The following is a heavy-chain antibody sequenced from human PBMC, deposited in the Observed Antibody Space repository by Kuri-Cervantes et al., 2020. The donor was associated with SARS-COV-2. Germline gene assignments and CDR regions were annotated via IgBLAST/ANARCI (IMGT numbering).Heavy chain of an antibody. Sequence: ASVKVSCKASGYTFTSYYMHWVRQAPGQGLEWMGIINPSGGSTSYAQKFQGRVTMTRDTSTSTVYMELSSLRSEDTAVYYCARDRGIAAAGIWGNWYFDLWGRGTLVTVSS. CDR1: GYTFTSYY. CDR3: ARDRGIAAAGIWGNWYFDL. J-gene: IGHJ2*01. D-gene: IGHD6-13*01. CDR2: INPSGGST. V-gene: IGHV1-46*01.